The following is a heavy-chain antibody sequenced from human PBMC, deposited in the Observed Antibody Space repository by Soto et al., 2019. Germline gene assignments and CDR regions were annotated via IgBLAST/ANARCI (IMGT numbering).Heavy chain of an antibody. V-gene: IGHV3-15*07. CDR2: IKSKTDGGTT. D-gene: IGHD3-9*01. CDR3: TTEGDDILTGYSHYYYGMDV. CDR1: GFTFSNAW. Sequence: GGSLRLSCAASGFTFSNAWMNWVRQAPGKGLEWVGRIKSKTDGGTTDYAAPVKGRFTISREDLKNTLYLQMNSLKTEDTAVYYCTTEGDDILTGYSHYYYGMDVWGQGTTVTVSS. J-gene: IGHJ6*02.